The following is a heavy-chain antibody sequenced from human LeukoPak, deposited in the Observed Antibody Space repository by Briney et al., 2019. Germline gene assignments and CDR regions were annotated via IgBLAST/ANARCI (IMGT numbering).Heavy chain of an antibody. V-gene: IGHV1-46*01. J-gene: IGHJ3*02. CDR2: INPSGGST. D-gene: IGHD1-26*01. CDR3: ARPSWVKNAFDI. Sequence: ASVKVSCKASGYTFTSYYMHWVRQAPGQGLEWMGVINPSGGSTTYAQKFQGRVTMTRDMSTSTVYMELSSLRPEDTAVFYCARPSWVKNAFDIWGQGTMVTVSS. CDR1: GYTFTSYY.